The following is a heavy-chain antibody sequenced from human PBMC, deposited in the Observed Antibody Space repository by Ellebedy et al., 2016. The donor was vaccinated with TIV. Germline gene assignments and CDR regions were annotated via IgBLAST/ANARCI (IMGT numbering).Heavy chain of an antibody. CDR3: ARNLVIFTFDKWYFDL. D-gene: IGHD3/OR15-3a*01. J-gene: IGHJ2*01. CDR1: GGSISRSSSY. V-gene: IGHV4-39*01. CDR2: IYSTGST. Sequence: SETLSLTCTVSGGSISRSSSYWGWIRQPPGKGLEWIGTIYSTGSTYYNPSLKSRLTISVATSKNQFSLRLSSVTAADTAVYYCARNLVIFTFDKWYFDLWGRGTLVTVSS.